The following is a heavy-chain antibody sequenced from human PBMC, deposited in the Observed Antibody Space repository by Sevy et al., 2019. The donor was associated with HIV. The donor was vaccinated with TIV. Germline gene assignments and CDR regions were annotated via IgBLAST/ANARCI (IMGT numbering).Heavy chain of an antibody. CDR3: ARVGSSLADDAFDI. CDR2: ISSSSSTI. D-gene: IGHD2-15*01. Sequence: GGSLRLSCAASGFTFSSYSMNWVRQAPGKGLEWVSYISSSSSTIYYADSVKGRFTISRDNAKNSLYLQMNSLRDEDTAVYYRARVGSSLADDAFDIWGQGTMVTVSS. J-gene: IGHJ3*02. V-gene: IGHV3-48*02. CDR1: GFTFSSYS.